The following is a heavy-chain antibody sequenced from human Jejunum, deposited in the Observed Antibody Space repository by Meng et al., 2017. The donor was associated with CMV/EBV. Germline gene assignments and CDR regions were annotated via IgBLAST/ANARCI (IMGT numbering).Heavy chain of an antibody. D-gene: IGHD2-15*01. CDR1: GLTFRTYG. V-gene: IGHV3-33*01. CDR3: ARGDSQFLSAFDI. J-gene: IGHJ3*02. Sequence: SGLTFRTYGMHWVRQAPGKGLEWVALIWYDGINEFYVDSVKGRFAISRDNSQNTVFLQMNSLRAEDTAVYYCARGDSQFLSAFDIWGQGTMVTVSS. CDR2: IWYDGINE.